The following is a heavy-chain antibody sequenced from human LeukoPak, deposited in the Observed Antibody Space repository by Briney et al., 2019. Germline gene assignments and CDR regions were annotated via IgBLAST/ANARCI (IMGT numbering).Heavy chain of an antibody. CDR2: IGSIGGST. V-gene: IGHV3-64*01. CDR1: GFTFSSYT. J-gene: IGHJ5*02. Sequence: GGSLRHSCAAPGFTFSSYTMYWGRQAPGKGREYVSAIGSIGGSTYDTQTLKGSYSISRDNSKNTLCLQKGSLRAEDMAVYYSSRGRSSGYPSWFAPWGQGELVTVSS. D-gene: IGHD3-22*01. CDR3: SRGRSSGYPSWFAP.